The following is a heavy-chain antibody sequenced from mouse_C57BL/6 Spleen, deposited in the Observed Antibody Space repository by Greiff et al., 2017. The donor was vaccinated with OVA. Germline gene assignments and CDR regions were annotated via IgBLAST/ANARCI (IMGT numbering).Heavy chain of an antibody. D-gene: IGHD1-1*01. Sequence: EVMLVESGGGLVKPGGSLKLSCAASGFTFSDYGMHWVRQAPEKGLEWVAYISSGSSTIYYADTVKGRFTISRDNAKNTLFLQMTSLRSEDTAMYYCARGDYYGKKDDYFDYWGQGTTLTVSS. CDR2: ISSGSSTI. CDR1: GFTFSDYG. V-gene: IGHV5-17*01. J-gene: IGHJ2*01. CDR3: ARGDYYGKKDDYFDY.